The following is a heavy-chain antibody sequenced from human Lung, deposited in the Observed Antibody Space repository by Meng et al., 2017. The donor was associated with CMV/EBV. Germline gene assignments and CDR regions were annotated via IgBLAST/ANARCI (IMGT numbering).Heavy chain of an antibody. V-gene: IGHV1-2*02. CDR1: GYTFNGYN. CDR2: INPNSGGT. CDR3: ARLFHTILGTGYYYGMDV. D-gene: IGHD3/OR15-3a*01. Sequence: ASXXVSXKASGYTFNGYNMHWVRQAPGQGLEWMGWINPNSGGTNYAQRFQGRVTLTIDTSISTAYMELSRLKSDDTAVYFCARLFHTILGTGYYYGMDVWXQGTTVTVS. J-gene: IGHJ6*02.